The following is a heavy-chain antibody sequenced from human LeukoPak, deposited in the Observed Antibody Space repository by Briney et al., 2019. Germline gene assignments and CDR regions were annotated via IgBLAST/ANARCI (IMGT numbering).Heavy chain of an antibody. CDR1: GGSISSSSYY. D-gene: IGHD3-22*01. J-gene: IGHJ4*02. CDR2: IYYSGST. CDR3: ARDDDSSGYYYFDY. Sequence: SETLSLTCTVSGGSISSSSYYWGWIRQPPGKGLEWIGSIYYSGSTYYNPSLKSRVTISVDTSKNQFSLKLSSVTAADTAVYYCARDDDSSGYYYFDYWGQGTLVTVSS. V-gene: IGHV4-39*07.